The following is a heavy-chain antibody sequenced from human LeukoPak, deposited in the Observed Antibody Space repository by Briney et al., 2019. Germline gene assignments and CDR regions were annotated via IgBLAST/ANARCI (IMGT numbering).Heavy chain of an antibody. J-gene: IGHJ5*02. Sequence: GGSLRLSCAASGFSFSNHGMHWVRQAPGKGLEWVAVLWTDGSTGFYVDSVKGRFTISRDNSKNMLFLQMNSLRVEDTAVYYCARSVYGDYNWIDPWGQGTLVTVSS. V-gene: IGHV3-33*01. CDR3: ARSVYGDYNWIDP. CDR1: GFSFSNHG. D-gene: IGHD4-17*01. CDR2: LWTDGSTG.